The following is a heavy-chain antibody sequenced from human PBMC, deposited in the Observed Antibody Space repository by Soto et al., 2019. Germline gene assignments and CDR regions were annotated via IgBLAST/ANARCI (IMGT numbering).Heavy chain of an antibody. J-gene: IGHJ6*02. Sequence: ASVKVSCKATRYTFTSYYMHWVGQAPGQGLEWMGIVNPSSGSRSYAQKFQGRVTMTRDTSTSTVYMERSSLRSEDTAVYYCAREPNYYYGMDVWGQGTTVSVSS. CDR2: VNPSSGSR. CDR1: RYTFTSYY. V-gene: IGHV1-46*01. CDR3: AREPNYYYGMDV.